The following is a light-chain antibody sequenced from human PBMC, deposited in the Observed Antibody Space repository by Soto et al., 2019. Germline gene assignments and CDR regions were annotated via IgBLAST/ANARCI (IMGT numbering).Light chain of an antibody. J-gene: IGKJ2*01. V-gene: IGKV4-1*01. CDR2: WAS. Sequence: DIVMTQSPDSLAVSLGERATINCKSSQSVLYSSNNKNYLAWYQQKPGQPPKLLIYWASTREFGVPDRFSGSRSGTDFTLTISSLQAEDVAVYYCQQYDSTPYTFGQGTKLEIK. CDR3: QQYDSTPYT. CDR1: QSVLYSSNNKNY.